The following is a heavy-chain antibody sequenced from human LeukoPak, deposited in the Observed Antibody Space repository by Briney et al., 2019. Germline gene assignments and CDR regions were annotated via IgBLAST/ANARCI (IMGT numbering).Heavy chain of an antibody. CDR3: AKVSSSGYSYYFDY. V-gene: IGHV3-53*01. CDR1: GFTVSSNY. J-gene: IGHJ4*02. CDR2: IYSGGST. D-gene: IGHD3-22*01. Sequence: SGGSLRLSCAASGFTVSSNYMSWVRQAPGKGLEWVSVIYSGGSTYYADSVKGRFTISRDNSKNTLYLQMNSLRAEDTAVYYCAKVSSSGYSYYFDYWGQGTLVTVSS.